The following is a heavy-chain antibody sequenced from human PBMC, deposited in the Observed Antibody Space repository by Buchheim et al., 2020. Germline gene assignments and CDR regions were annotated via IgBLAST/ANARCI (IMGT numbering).Heavy chain of an antibody. CDR1: GGTFSSYA. D-gene: IGHD3-22*01. Sequence: QVQLVQSGAEVKKPGSSVKVSCKASGGTFSSYAISWVRQAPGQGLEWMGRIIPILGIANYAQKFQGRVTITADKSTNTAYMELSSLRSEDTAVYYCARENYYDSSGYYYYYYGMDVWGQGTT. CDR2: IIPILGIA. V-gene: IGHV1-69*04. J-gene: IGHJ6*02. CDR3: ARENYYDSSGYYYYYYGMDV.